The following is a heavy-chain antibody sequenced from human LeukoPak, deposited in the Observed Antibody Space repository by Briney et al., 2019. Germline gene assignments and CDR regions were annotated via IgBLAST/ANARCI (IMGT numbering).Heavy chain of an antibody. V-gene: IGHV4-59*12. CDR1: GGSISSYY. D-gene: IGHD2-15*01. CDR2: VFYSGSI. Sequence: SETLSLTCTVSGGSISSYYWSWIRQPPRKGLEWIGYVFYSGSINYNPSLKSRVTISVDTSKNQFSLKLSSVTAADTAVYYCARYCSGGSCYDWSDYWGQGTLVTVSS. J-gene: IGHJ4*02. CDR3: ARYCSGGSCYDWSDY.